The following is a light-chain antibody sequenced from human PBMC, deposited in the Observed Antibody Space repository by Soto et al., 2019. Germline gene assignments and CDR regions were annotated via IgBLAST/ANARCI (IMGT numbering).Light chain of an antibody. CDR1: SSDVGGYNY. Sequence: QSVLTQPASVSGSPGQSITISCTGTSSDVGGYNYVSWYQQHPGKAPKLMINDVSNRPSGVSNRFSGSKSGNTASLTISGLQAEDEADYYCGSYTSSSTYVFGTGTKLTVL. J-gene: IGLJ1*01. V-gene: IGLV2-14*01. CDR3: GSYTSSSTYV. CDR2: DVS.